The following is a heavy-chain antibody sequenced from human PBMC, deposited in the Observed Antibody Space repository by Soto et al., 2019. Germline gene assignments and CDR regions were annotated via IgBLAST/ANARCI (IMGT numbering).Heavy chain of an antibody. CDR1: GYTFTICG. Sequence: GASVKVSCKASGYTFTICGISWVRQAPGQGLEWMGWISAYNGNTNYAQKLQGRVTMTTDTSTSTAYMELRSLRSDDTAVYYCARGSLAARPRVYYYYYMDVWGKGTTVTVSS. CDR3: ARGSLAARPRVYYYYYMDV. V-gene: IGHV1-18*01. D-gene: IGHD6-6*01. J-gene: IGHJ6*03. CDR2: ISAYNGNT.